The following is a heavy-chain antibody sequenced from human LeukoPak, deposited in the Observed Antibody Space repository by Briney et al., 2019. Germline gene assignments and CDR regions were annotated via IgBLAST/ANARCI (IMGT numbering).Heavy chain of an antibody. CDR3: ARDRDYGGNHPGFDP. CDR1: GFTFSSYA. CDR2: ISYDGSNK. D-gene: IGHD4-23*01. J-gene: IGHJ5*02. V-gene: IGHV3-30-3*01. Sequence: GRSLRLSCAAPGFTFSSYAMHWVRQAPGKGLEWVAVISYDGSNKYYADSVKGRFTISRDNSKNTLYLQMNSLRAEDTAVYYCARDRDYGGNHPGFDPWGQGTLVTVSS.